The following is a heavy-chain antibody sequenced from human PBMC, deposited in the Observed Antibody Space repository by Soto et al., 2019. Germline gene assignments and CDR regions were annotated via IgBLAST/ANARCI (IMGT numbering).Heavy chain of an antibody. CDR1: GGSISSYY. D-gene: IGHD2-21*02. CDR3: ARDLWGYCGTDCYPLDV. J-gene: IGHJ6*02. CDR2: MYNTGST. V-gene: IGHV4-59*01. Sequence: QVQLRESGPGLVKTSETLSLTCTVSGGSISSYYWSWIRQPPGKGLEWIGYMYNTGSTVYNPSLNSRVTISVDTSRNQFSLKLNAVTAADTAVYYCARDLWGYCGTDCYPLDVWGQGTTVTVSS.